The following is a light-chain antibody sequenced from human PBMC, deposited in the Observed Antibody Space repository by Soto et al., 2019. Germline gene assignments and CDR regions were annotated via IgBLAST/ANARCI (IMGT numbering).Light chain of an antibody. Sequence: EILMTQSPLSLSVTPGEPASISCRSSQSLLHSNGSNYLGWYLQKPGHSPQLLIYLGSNRASGVPERFSGSGSGTDFTLKISRVETEDVGVYYCMQALQTPTFGGGTKVDIK. CDR3: MQALQTPT. V-gene: IGKV2-28*01. J-gene: IGKJ4*01. CDR2: LGS. CDR1: QSLLHSNGSNY.